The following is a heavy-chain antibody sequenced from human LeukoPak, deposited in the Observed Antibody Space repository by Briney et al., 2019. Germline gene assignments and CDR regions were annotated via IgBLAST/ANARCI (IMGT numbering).Heavy chain of an antibody. CDR1: GFTFRNYA. CDR2: ITDSGGST. J-gene: IGHJ6*02. Sequence: PGGSLRLSCAASGFTFRNYAMSWVRQAPGKGLEWVSVITDSGGSTYYADSVKGRFTISRDNSKNTLYLQMNSLRAEDTAVYYCAKDPAPDILTGYRYYGMDVWGQGTTATVSS. D-gene: IGHD3-9*01. CDR3: AKDPAPDILTGYRYYGMDV. V-gene: IGHV3-23*01.